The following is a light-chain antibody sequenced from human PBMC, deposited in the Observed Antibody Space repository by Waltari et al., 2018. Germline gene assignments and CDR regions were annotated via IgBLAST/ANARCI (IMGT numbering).Light chain of an antibody. J-gene: IGLJ3*02. V-gene: IGLV3-19*01. CDR1: SLRSYY. Sequence: SSELTQDPAVSVALTQTVSITCQGDSLRSYYASWYQQRPGQAPIRVMYGKNKRPSGIPDRVSGSTSGNAAALTSTGARAEDEADYYCESRDTSGTQLVFGVGTKLTVL. CDR2: GKN. CDR3: ESRDTSGTQLV.